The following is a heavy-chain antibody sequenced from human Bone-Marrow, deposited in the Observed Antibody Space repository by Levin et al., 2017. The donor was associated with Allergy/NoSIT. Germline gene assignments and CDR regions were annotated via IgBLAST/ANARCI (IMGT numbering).Heavy chain of an antibody. CDR1: GYSFSTYW. D-gene: IGHD3-9*01. CDR2: IFPGNSDT. J-gene: IGHJ3*02. CDR3: ASPFLTDTQGGLDI. Sequence: PGESLKISCKGSGYSFSTYWIAWVRQMPGKGLEWMGIIFPGNSDTRYSPSFQGQVTISADTSISAAYLQWTTLKASDTAMYYCASPFLTDTQGGLDIWGQGTMVTVSS. V-gene: IGHV5-51*01.